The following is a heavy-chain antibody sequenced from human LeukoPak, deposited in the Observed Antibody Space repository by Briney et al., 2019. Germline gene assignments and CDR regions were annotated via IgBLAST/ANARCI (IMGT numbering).Heavy chain of an antibody. CDR1: GYTVTSYV. CDR3: ARREGAKARGDY. CDR2: INAGKGST. V-gene: IGHV1-3*01. D-gene: IGHD1-26*01. J-gene: IGHJ4*02. Sequence: ASVKVSCKTSGYTVTSYVTHWVRQAPGQRLEWMGWINAGKGSTKYSQNFQARVTITRDTSASTAYMELNSLRAEDTAVYYCARREGAKARGDYWGQGTLVTVSS.